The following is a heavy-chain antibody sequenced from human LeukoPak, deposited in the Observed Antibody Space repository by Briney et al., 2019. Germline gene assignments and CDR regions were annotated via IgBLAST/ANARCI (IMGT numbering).Heavy chain of an antibody. D-gene: IGHD3-22*01. CDR2: IKWNGDST. V-gene: IGHV3-20*04. Sequence: GGSLRLSCAASGFTFDDYGLTWVRQAPGKGLEWVSGIKWNGDSTGYADSVKGRFTISRDNAKNSLYLQMNSLRAEDTAFYYCARDKHFCDSSGYIDYWGQGTLVTVSS. J-gene: IGHJ4*02. CDR1: GFTFDDYG. CDR3: ARDKHFCDSSGYIDY.